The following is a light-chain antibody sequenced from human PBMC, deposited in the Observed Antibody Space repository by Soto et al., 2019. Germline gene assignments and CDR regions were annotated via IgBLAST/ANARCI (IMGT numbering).Light chain of an antibody. J-gene: IGLJ1*01. CDR3: SSYAGSNNLYV. Sequence: QSALTQPPSASGSPGQSVTISCTGTSSDVGNYNYVSWYQQHPGKAPKLMVYEVSKRPSGVPDRFSGSKSGNTASLTVSGLQAEDEADYYCSSYAGSNNLYVFVTGTKVTVL. CDR1: SSDVGNYNY. V-gene: IGLV2-8*01. CDR2: EVS.